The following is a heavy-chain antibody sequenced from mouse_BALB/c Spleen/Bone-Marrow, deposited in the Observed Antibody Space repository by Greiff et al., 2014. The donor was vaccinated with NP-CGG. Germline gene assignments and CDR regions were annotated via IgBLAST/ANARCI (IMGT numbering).Heavy chain of an antibody. CDR2: INPYNGDT. D-gene: IGHD1-1*01. J-gene: IGHJ2*01. CDR3: GRVYCYGSSYFHY. V-gene: IGHV1-37*01. CDR1: GYSFTGYF. Sequence: EVQLQQSGPELVKPGASVKISCKASGYSFTGYFMNWVKQSHGKSLEWIGRINPYNGDTFYNQKFKGKATLTVDKSSSTTHMELLGLTTEDSAVYYCGRVYCYGSSYFHYWGQGTTLTVSS.